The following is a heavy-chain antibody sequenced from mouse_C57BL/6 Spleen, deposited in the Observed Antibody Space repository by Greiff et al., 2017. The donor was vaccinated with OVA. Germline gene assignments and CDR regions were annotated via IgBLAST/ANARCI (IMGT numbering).Heavy chain of an antibody. D-gene: IGHD2-3*01. V-gene: IGHV1-50*01. Sequence: QVQLQQPGAELVKPGASVKLSCKASGYTFTSYWMQWVKQRPGQGLEWIGEIDPSDSYTNYNQKFKGKATLTVDTSSSTAYMQLSSRTSEDSAVYYCARSEDGYPEDWCAYWGQGTLVTVSA. CDR1: GYTFTSYW. CDR2: IDPSDSYT. CDR3: ARSEDGYPEDWCAY. J-gene: IGHJ3*01.